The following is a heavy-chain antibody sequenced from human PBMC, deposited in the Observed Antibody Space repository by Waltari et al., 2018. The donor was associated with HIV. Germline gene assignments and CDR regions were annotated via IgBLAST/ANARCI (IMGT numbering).Heavy chain of an antibody. V-gene: IGHV3-30*18. CDR2: ISYDGSNK. CDR3: AKGGSGYYYPNY. Sequence: QVQLVESGGGVVQPGRSLSLSCAASGFPFSSYGMHWVRQAPGKGLEWVAVISYDGSNKYYADSVKGRFTISRDNSKNTLYLQMNSLRAEDTAVYYCAKGGSGYYYPNYWGQGTLVTVSS. J-gene: IGHJ4*02. CDR1: GFPFSSYG. D-gene: IGHD3-22*01.